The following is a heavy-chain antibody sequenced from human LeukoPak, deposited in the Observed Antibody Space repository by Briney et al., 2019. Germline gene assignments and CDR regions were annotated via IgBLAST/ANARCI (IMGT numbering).Heavy chain of an antibody. Sequence: SETLSLTCTVSGGSISSSYWSWIRQPPGKGLEWIGYIDYSGNTNYNPSLKSRVTISVERSKNQFSLKLSSVTAADTAVYYCARATSYGDYVDYWGQGTLVTDSS. CDR1: GGSISSSY. V-gene: IGHV4-59*08. CDR3: ARATSYGDYVDY. D-gene: IGHD4-17*01. CDR2: IDYSGNT. J-gene: IGHJ4*02.